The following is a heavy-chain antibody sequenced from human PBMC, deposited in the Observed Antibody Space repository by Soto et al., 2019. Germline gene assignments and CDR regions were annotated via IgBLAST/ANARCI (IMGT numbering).Heavy chain of an antibody. V-gene: IGHV3-33*01. Sequence: LRLSCAASGFTFSSYGMHWVRQAPGKGLEWVAVIWYDGSNKYYADSVKGRFTISRDNSKNTLYLQMNSLRAEDTAVYYCARAGSYFSVGAFDIWGQGTMVTVSS. D-gene: IGHD1-26*01. J-gene: IGHJ3*02. CDR2: IWYDGSNK. CDR3: ARAGSYFSVGAFDI. CDR1: GFTFSSYG.